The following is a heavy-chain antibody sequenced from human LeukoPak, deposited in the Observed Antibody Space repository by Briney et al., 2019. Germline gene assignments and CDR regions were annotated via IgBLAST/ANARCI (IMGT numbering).Heavy chain of an antibody. D-gene: IGHD6-19*01. CDR2: INEDGSNK. V-gene: IGHV3-7*01. CDR3: TRVIVAVPGYFDYFDF. J-gene: IGHJ4*02. CDR1: GFSFSNRY. Sequence: GGSLRLSCTASGFSFSNRYMRWIRQVPGKGLEWVANINEDGSNKWRLGSVKGRFTVSRDNARNSLYLQMNSLRVEDTAVYYCTRVIVAVPGYFDYFDFWGQGVLVTVSS.